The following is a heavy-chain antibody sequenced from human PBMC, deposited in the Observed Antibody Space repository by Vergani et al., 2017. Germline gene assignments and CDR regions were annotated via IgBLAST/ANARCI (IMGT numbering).Heavy chain of an antibody. Sequence: EVQLVQSGAEVKKPGESLRISCKGSGYSFTSYWISWVRQMPGKGLEWMGRIDPSDSYTNYSPSFQGHVTISADKSISTAYLQWSSLKASDTAMYYCARLPNYYDSSGYYYAWGQGTLVTVSS. CDR3: ARLPNYYDSSGYYYA. D-gene: IGHD3-22*01. V-gene: IGHV5-10-1*03. J-gene: IGHJ5*02. CDR2: IDPSDSYT. CDR1: GYSFTSYW.